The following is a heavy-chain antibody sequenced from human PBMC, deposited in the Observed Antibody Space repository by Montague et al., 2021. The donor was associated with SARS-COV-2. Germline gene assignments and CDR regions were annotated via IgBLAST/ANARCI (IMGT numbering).Heavy chain of an antibody. Sequence: SETLSLTCAVYGGSFNDYYCGWIRNPPGKGLEWIGSIYYSWNTYYSSSLQSRVTISVDTSTNQFSLRLNYMTAAATAVYYCARFPPYRFDSNGHYYNAVDIWGQGTMVTVSS. J-gene: IGHJ3*02. CDR2: IYYSWNT. V-gene: IGHV4-39*01. CDR3: ARFPPYRFDSNGHYYNAVDI. D-gene: IGHD3-22*01. CDR1: GGSFNDYY.